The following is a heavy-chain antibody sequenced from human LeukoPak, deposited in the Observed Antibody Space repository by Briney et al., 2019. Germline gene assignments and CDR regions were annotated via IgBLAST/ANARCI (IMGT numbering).Heavy chain of an antibody. CDR1: GFSFSGYW. J-gene: IGHJ3*02. V-gene: IGHV3-7*04. CDR3: ARSTLCAFDI. CDR2: IKSDGSEK. Sequence: GGSLRLSCAASGFSFSGYWMSWVRQAPGKGLEWVAIIKSDGSEKFYVDSVKGRFTISRDNAENSLYLQMNSLRVEDTALYYCARSTLCAFDIWGQGTMVTVSS. D-gene: IGHD3-16*01.